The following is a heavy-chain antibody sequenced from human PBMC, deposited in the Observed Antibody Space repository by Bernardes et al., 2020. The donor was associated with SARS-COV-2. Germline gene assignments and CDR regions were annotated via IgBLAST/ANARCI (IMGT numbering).Heavy chain of an antibody. D-gene: IGHD3-3*01. CDR2: ISSSSSTI. Sequence: GSLRLSCAASGFTFSSYSMNWVRQAPGKGLEWVSYISSSSSTIYYADSVKGRFTISRDNAKNSLYLQMNSLRAEDTAVYYCARVKTRARYYDFWSGYSDWFDPWGQGTLVTVSS. CDR1: GFTFSSYS. J-gene: IGHJ5*02. CDR3: ARVKTRARYYDFWSGYSDWFDP. V-gene: IGHV3-48*04.